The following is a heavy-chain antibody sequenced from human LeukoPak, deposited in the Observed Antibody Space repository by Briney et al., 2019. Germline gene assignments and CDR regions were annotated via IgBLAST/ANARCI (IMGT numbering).Heavy chain of an antibody. V-gene: IGHV1-2*02. D-gene: IGHD3-22*01. J-gene: IGHJ4*02. CDR3: ARGIGARDSSGYYSQYYFDY. CDR2: INPNSGGT. Sequence: ASVKVSCTASGYTFTVYYMHWVRQAPGQGLEWMGWINPNSGGTNYAQKFQGRVTMTRDTSISTAYMEVSRLRSDDTAVYYCARGIGARDSSGYYSQYYFDYWGQGTLVTVSS. CDR1: GYTFTVYY.